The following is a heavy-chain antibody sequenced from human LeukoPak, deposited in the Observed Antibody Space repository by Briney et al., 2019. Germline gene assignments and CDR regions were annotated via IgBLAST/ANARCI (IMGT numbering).Heavy chain of an antibody. D-gene: IGHD4-11*01. V-gene: IGHV1-24*01. CDR1: GYTLIELS. CDR2: FDPEDGQT. CDR3: VSYSDYVNAFDC. J-gene: IGHJ4*02. Sequence: SSDTVSCKVSGYTLIELSMHWVRQAPGKGLEWMGGFDPEDGQTIYAQKFQGRVPMPEHTSRDTAYMDLSSLRSEDTAVYYCVSYSDYVNAFDCWGQGTLVTV.